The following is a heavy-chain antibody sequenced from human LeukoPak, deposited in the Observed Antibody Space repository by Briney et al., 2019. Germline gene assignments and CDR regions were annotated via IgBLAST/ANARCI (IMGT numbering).Heavy chain of an antibody. D-gene: IGHD6-13*01. CDR3: ARSYSRHFIYYYYGMDV. CDR1: GGSISSYY. V-gene: IGHV4-59*01. J-gene: IGHJ6*02. Sequence: SETLSLTCTVSGGSISSYYWSWLRQPPGKGLEWIGYIYYSGSTNYNPSLKSRVTISVDTSKNQFSLKLSSVTAADTAVYYCARSYSRHFIYYYYGMDVWGQGTTVTVSS. CDR2: IYYSGST.